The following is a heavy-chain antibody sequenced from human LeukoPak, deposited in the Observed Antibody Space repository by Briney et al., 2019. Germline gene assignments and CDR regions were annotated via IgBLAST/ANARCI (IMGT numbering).Heavy chain of an antibody. CDR2: ISRSGSTK. Sequence: GGSLRLSCAASGFTFSDYNMRWIRQAPGKGLEWVSSISRSGSTKYYADSVKGRFTISRDSSKNTLYLQMNSLRAEDTAVYYCARRAGDYSHPYDYWGQGTLVTVSS. CDR1: GFTFSDYN. CDR3: ARRAGDYSHPYDY. D-gene: IGHD3-22*01. V-gene: IGHV3-11*01. J-gene: IGHJ4*02.